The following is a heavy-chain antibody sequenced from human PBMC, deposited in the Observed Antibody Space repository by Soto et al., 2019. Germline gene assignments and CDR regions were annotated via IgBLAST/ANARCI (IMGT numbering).Heavy chain of an antibody. V-gene: IGHV3-48*02. Sequence: GGSLRLSCAASGFTFSSYSMNWVRQAPGKGLEWVSYISSSSSTIYYADSVKGRFTISRDNAKNSLYLQMNSLRDEDTAVYYCARDNEVNTVRGVIPYYYYYYGMDVWGQGTTVTVSS. J-gene: IGHJ6*02. CDR2: ISSSSSTI. CDR1: GFTFSSYS. D-gene: IGHD3-10*01. CDR3: ARDNEVNTVRGVIPYYYYYYGMDV.